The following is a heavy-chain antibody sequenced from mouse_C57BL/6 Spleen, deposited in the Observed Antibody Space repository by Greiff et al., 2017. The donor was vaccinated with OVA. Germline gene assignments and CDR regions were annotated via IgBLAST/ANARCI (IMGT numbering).Heavy chain of an antibody. V-gene: IGHV10-1*01. Sequence: EVHLVESGGGLVQPKGSLKLSCAASGFSFNTYAMNWVRQAPGKGLEWVARIRSKSNNYATYYADSVKDRFTISRDDSESMLYLQMNNLKTEDTAMYYCAGGWLTWFAYWGQGTLVTVSA. CDR2: IRSKSNNYAT. J-gene: IGHJ3*01. CDR3: AGGWLTWFAY. CDR1: GFSFNTYA. D-gene: IGHD2-3*01.